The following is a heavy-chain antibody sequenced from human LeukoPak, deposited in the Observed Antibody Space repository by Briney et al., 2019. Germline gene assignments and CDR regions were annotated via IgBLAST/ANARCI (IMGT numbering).Heavy chain of an antibody. CDR2: ISSSGSTI. D-gene: IGHD2-2*01. CDR3: ASMVVPAESHAFDI. CDR1: GFTFSSYE. V-gene: IGHV3-48*03. Sequence: GGSLRLSCAASGFTFSSYEMNWVRQAPGKGLEWVSYISSSGSTIYYADSVKGRFTTSRDNAKNSLYLQMNSLRAEDTAVYYCASMVVPAESHAFDIWGQGTMITVSS. J-gene: IGHJ3*02.